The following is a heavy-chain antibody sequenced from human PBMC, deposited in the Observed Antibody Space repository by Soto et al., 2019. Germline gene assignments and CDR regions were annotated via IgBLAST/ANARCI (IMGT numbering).Heavy chain of an antibody. CDR1: GFTFSSYA. V-gene: IGHV3-23*01. CDR3: AKDIGDGSGAFDI. D-gene: IGHD2-21*02. J-gene: IGHJ3*02. Sequence: PGGSLRLSCAASGFTFSSYAMSWVRQAPGKGLGWVSAISGSGGSTYYADSVEGRFTISRDNSKNTLYLQMNSLRAEDTAVYYCAKDIGDGSGAFDIWGQGTMVTVSS. CDR2: ISGSGGST.